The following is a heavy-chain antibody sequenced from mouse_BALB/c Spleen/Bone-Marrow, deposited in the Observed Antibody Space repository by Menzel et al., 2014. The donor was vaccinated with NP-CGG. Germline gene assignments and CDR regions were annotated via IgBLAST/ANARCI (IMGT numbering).Heavy chain of an antibody. CDR3: ARLGYYGAMAY. V-gene: IGHV4-1*02. D-gene: IGHD1-1*01. CDR1: GFDFSSFW. CDR2: INPDSRTI. Sequence: EVKLMESGGGLVQPGGSLKLSCAASGFDFSSFWMSWVRQASGKGLEWIGEINPDSRTINYTPSLRDKFIISRDNAKNTLYLQMSKVRSEDTALYYCARLGYYGAMAYWGQGTSVTVSS. J-gene: IGHJ4*01.